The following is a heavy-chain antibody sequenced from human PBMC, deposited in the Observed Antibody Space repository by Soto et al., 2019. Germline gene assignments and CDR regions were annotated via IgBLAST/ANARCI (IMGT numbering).Heavy chain of an antibody. V-gene: IGHV3-7*05. J-gene: IGHJ4*02. CDR3: AKDTSAGHDY. CDR2: TKQDGSEK. CDR1: GFTFSSYW. D-gene: IGHD6-19*01. Sequence: GGSLRLSCAASGFTFSSYWISWVRQAPGKGLEWVANTKQDGSEKYYVDSVMGRFTISRDNAKNALYLQMNSLRAEDTAVYYCAKDTSAGHDYWGQGTLVTVSS.